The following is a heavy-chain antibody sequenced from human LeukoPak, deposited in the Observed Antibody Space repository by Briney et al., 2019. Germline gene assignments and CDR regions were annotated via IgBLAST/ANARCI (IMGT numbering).Heavy chain of an antibody. V-gene: IGHV1-58*02. CDR1: GFTFTSSA. D-gene: IGHD3-10*01. CDR2: IVVGSGNT. CDR3: AAFEWFGELKKPRNAFDI. J-gene: IGHJ3*02. Sequence: GTSVKVSCKASGFTFTSSAMQWVRQARGQRLEWIGWIVVGSGNTNYAQKFQERVTITRDMSTSTAYMELSSLRSEDTAVYYCAAFEWFGELKKPRNAFDIWGQGTMVIVSS.